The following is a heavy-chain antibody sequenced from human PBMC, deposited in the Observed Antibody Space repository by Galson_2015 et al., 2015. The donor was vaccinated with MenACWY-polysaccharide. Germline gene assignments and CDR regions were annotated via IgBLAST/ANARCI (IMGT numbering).Heavy chain of an antibody. D-gene: IGHD3-10*01. J-gene: IGHJ4*02. CDR3: ARDPRGATSSYVDN. Sequence: SLRLSCAASGFTFSDYYMHWIRQAPGKGLEWVSYISDSGSAIYFADSVKGRFIISRDNAKNSLYLQMNSLRAEDTAVYFCARDPRGATSSYVDNWGQGFLGTVSS. CDR1: GFTFSDYY. V-gene: IGHV3-11*01. CDR2: ISDSGSAI.